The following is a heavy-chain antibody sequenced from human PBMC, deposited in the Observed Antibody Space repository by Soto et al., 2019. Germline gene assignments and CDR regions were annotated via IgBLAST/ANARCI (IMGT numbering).Heavy chain of an antibody. Sequence: GGSLRLSCAASGITFSSYGMHWVRQAPGKGLEWVAVISYDGSNKYYGDSVKGRFTISRDNSKNTLYLQMNSLRAEDTAVYYCAKNRLAKSPYYYFYYGMDVWGQGTTVTVSS. J-gene: IGHJ6*02. CDR3: AKNRLAKSPYYYFYYGMDV. V-gene: IGHV3-30*18. CDR2: ISYDGSNK. D-gene: IGHD6-25*01. CDR1: GITFSSYG.